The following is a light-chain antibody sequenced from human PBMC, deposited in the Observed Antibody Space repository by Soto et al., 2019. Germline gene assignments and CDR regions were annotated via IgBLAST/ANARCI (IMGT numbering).Light chain of an antibody. CDR1: SSNIGSNY. V-gene: IGLV1-47*01. Sequence: QSVLTQPPSASGTPGQRVTISCSGSSSNIGSNYVYWYQQLPGTAPKLLIYSNNQRPSGVPDRFSGSKSGTSASLAISGLRSEDEADSYCAAWDDSLSGVVFGGGTKLTVL. CDR2: SNN. CDR3: AAWDDSLSGVV. J-gene: IGLJ2*01.